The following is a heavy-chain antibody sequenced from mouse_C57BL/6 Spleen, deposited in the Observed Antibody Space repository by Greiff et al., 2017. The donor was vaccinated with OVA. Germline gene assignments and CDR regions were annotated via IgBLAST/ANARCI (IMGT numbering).Heavy chain of an antibody. V-gene: IGHV7-3*01. Sequence: EVHLVESGGGLVQPGGSLSLSCAASGFTFTDYYMSWVRQPPGKALEWLGFIRNKANGYTTEYGASVKGRFTISRDNSQSILYLQMNALRAEDSATYYCARFPYYYGSSYIDYWGQGTTLTVSS. CDR2: IRNKANGYTT. CDR3: ARFPYYYGSSYIDY. CDR1: GFTFTDYY. J-gene: IGHJ2*01. D-gene: IGHD1-1*01.